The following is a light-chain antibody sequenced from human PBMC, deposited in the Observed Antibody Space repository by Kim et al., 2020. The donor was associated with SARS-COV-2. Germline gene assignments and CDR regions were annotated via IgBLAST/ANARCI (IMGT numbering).Light chain of an antibody. CDR2: DAF. CDR3: PQRGNWPLT. V-gene: IGKV3-11*01. Sequence: EIVLTQSPGTLSLSPGERATLSCRASQSVGSSFAWYQQKPGQAPRLLIYDAFSRATGIPARFSGSGSGTDFTLTISSLEPEDFAVYYCPQRGNWPLTFGQGTKVDLK. J-gene: IGKJ1*01. CDR1: QSVGSS.